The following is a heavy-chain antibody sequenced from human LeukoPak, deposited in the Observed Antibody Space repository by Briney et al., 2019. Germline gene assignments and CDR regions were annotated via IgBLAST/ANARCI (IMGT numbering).Heavy chain of an antibody. D-gene: IGHD3-22*01. CDR1: AFTFNTFDNFA. V-gene: IGHV3-23*01. CDR2: ISGSGGST. J-gene: IGHJ3*02. Sequence: GGSLRLSCSVSAFTFNTFDNFAMNWVRQAPGKGLQWVSAISGSGGSTYYADSVKGRFTISRDNSKNTLYLQMNSLRAEDTAVYYCAKDRLPYNYDSSGYYDAFDIWGQGTMVTVSS. CDR3: AKDRLPYNYDSSGYYDAFDI.